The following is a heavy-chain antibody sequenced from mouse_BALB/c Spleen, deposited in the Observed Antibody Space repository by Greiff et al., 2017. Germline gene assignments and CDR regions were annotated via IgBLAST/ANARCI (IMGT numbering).Heavy chain of an antibody. D-gene: IGHD2-4*01. V-gene: IGHV5-15*02. Sequence: EVQLQQSGGGLVQPGGSRKLSCAASGFTFSDYGMAWVRQAPGKGPEWVAFISNLAYSIYYADTVTGRFTISRENAKNTLYLEMSSLRSEDTAMYYCARDAGDDYDVRMDYWGQGTSVTVSS. CDR2: ISNLAYSI. CDR1: GFTFSDYG. J-gene: IGHJ4*01. CDR3: ARDAGDDYDVRMDY.